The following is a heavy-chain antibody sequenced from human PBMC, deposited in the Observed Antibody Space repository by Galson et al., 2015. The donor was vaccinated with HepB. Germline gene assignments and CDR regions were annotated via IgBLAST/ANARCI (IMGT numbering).Heavy chain of an antibody. V-gene: IGHV3-7*03. CDR3: ARDPDY. CDR2: VNPDGSEK. CDR1: GFTFSNYW. J-gene: IGHJ4*02. Sequence: SLRLSCAASGFTFSNYWMNWFRQAPGKGLEWVASVNPDGSEKYYVASVKGRFTISRDNAKGSLDLQMNSLRVEDTAVYYCARDPDYWGQGTPVTVSS.